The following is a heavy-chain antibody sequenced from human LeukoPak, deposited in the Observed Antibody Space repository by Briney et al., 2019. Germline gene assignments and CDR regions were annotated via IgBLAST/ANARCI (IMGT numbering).Heavy chain of an antibody. V-gene: IGHV4-34*01. CDR3: ASRNDILTGYVFDF. D-gene: IGHD3-9*01. CDR2: IYYSGST. Sequence: PSETLSLTCAVYGGSFSGYYWSWIRQPPGKGLEWIGSIYYSGSTSYNPSLKSRVTISVDTSKNQFSLKLISVTAADTAVYYCASRNDILTGYVFDFWGQGTLVTVSS. CDR1: GGSFSGYY. J-gene: IGHJ4*02.